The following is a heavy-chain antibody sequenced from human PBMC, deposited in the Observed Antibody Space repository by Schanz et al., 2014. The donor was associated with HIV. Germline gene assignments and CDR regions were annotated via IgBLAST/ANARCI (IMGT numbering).Heavy chain of an antibody. Sequence: QVQLVQSGAEVKKPGASVKVSCKASGYTFTSSYMHWVRLAPGQGLEWMGGIIPIFGTANYAQKFQGRVTITADESTSTAYMELSSLRSEDTAVYYCARDLSLASSTPTLAFDIWGQGTMVTVSS. D-gene: IGHD2-2*01. CDR2: IIPIFGTA. V-gene: IGHV1-69*01. J-gene: IGHJ3*02. CDR3: ARDLSLASSTPTLAFDI. CDR1: GYTFTSSY.